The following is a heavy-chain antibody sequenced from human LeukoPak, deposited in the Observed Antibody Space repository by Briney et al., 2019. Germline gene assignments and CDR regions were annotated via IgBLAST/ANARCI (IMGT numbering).Heavy chain of an antibody. CDR2: ISGSGGST. J-gene: IGHJ4*02. CDR1: GFTFSSYG. Sequence: PGGSLRLSCAASGFTFSSYGMSWVRQAPGKGLEWVSAISGSGGSTYYADSVKGRFTISRDNSKNTLYLQMNSLRAEDTAVYYCARTVEKGYSSGWSGYFDYWGQGTLVTVSS. D-gene: IGHD6-19*01. CDR3: ARTVEKGYSSGWSGYFDY. V-gene: IGHV3-23*01.